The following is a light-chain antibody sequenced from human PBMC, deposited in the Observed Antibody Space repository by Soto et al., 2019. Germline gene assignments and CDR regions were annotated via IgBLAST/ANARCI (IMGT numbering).Light chain of an antibody. J-gene: IGLJ1*01. CDR2: GVT. Sequence: QSALTQPTSVSGSPGQSITISCTGNHNDIGTYGYVSWYQLHPGRAPRLLIHGVTTRPSGISGRFSASKSGLTASLTISGLQPDDEDDYYCSSFTSNRLYVFGPGTKATVL. V-gene: IGLV2-14*03. CDR1: HNDIGTYGY. CDR3: SSFTSNRLYV.